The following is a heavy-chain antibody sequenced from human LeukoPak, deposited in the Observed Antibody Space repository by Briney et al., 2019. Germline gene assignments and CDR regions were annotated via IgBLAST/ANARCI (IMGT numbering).Heavy chain of an antibody. D-gene: IGHD6-19*01. J-gene: IGHJ4*02. V-gene: IGHV3-23*01. CDR3: AKTYSSGWYGFDY. CDR1: GFTFSSYA. CDR2: ISGSGGST. Sequence: PGGSLRLSCAASGFTFSSYAMSWVRQAPGKGLEWVLAISGSGGSTYYADSVKGRFTISRDNSKNTLYLQMNSLRAEDTAVYYCAKTYSSGWYGFDYWGQGTLVTVSS.